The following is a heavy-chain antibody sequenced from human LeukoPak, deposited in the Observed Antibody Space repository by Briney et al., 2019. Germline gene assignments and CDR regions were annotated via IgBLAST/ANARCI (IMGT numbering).Heavy chain of an antibody. J-gene: IGHJ6*03. CDR3: ARGGGSSGYYMDG. D-gene: IGHD4-23*01. Sequence: SETLSLTYAVYSGSFSGYYWSWVRQSPGKGLEWIGEINHGGSTNYNPSLKSRVTLSVDTSKNQFSLKLTSVTAADTGVYYCARGGGSSGYYMDGWATGTTVTVSS. V-gene: IGHV4-34*01. CDR2: INHGGST. CDR1: SGSFSGYY.